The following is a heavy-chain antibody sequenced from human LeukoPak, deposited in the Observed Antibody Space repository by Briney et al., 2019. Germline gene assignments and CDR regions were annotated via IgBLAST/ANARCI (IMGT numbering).Heavy chain of an antibody. CDR2: IYSGGST. CDR1: GFTVSSNY. D-gene: IGHD3-22*01. CDR3: ARAEAYYDSSDAFDI. V-gene: IGHV3-66*01. J-gene: IGHJ3*02. Sequence: GGSLRLSCAASGFTVSSNYMSWVRQAPGKGLEWVSVIYSGGSTYYADSVKGRFTISRDNSKNTLYLQMNSLRAEDTAVYYCARAEAYYDSSDAFDIWGQGTMVTVSS.